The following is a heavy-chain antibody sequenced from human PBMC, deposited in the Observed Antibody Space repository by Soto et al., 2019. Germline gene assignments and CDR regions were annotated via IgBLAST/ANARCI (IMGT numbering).Heavy chain of an antibody. CDR2: IIPIFGTA. D-gene: IGHD7-27*01. Sequence: ASVKVSCKASGGTFSSYAISWVRQAPGQGLEWMGGIIPIFGTANYAQKFQGRVTITADESTSTAYMELSSLRSEDTDVYYCARAFIPRTGYDDCYDMDVWGKGTTVTVSS. J-gene: IGHJ6*03. CDR3: ARAFIPRTGYDDCYDMDV. CDR1: GGTFSSYA. V-gene: IGHV1-69*13.